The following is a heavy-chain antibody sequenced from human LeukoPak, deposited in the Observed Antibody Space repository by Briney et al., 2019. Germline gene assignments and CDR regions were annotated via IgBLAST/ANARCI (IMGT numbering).Heavy chain of an antibody. D-gene: IGHD1-7*01. J-gene: IGHJ4*02. CDR3: ARGVNWNYGYYFDY. V-gene: IGHV1-2*02. CDR1: GYTFTGYY. CDR2: INPNSGGT. Sequence: ASVKVSCKASGYTFTGYYMHWVRQAPGQGPEWMGWINPNSGGTNYAQKFQGRVTMTRDTSISTAYMELSRLRSDDTAVYYCARGVNWNYGYYFDYWGQGTLVTVSS.